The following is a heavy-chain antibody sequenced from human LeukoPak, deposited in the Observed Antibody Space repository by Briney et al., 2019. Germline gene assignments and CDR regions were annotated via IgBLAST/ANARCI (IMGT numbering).Heavy chain of an antibody. CDR2: IKSKTDGGTT. J-gene: IGHJ6*02. CDR3: TTASAIPYYYYYYGMDV. D-gene: IGHD2-2*01. CDR1: GFTFSNAW. V-gene: IGHV3-15*07. Sequence: GGSLRLSCAASGFTFSNAWMNWVRQAPGKGLEWVGRIKSKTDGGTTDYAAPVKGRFTISRDDSKNTLYLQMNSLKTEDTAVYYCTTASAIPYYYYYYGMDVWGQGTTATVSS.